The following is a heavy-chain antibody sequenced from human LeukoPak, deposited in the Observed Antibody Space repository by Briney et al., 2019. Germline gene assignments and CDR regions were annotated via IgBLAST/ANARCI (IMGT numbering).Heavy chain of an antibody. J-gene: IGHJ5*01. Sequence: QTGESLRLSCAASGFTFSNYAVSWVRQAPGRGLEWVSAISGSGGTYYIPSVKGRFIVSRDNSRNTLYLQLNSLRAEDTAIYYCAKEDYRDHTTGFDSWGQGTLVTVSS. CDR3: AKEDYRDHTTGFDS. CDR1: GFTFSNYA. CDR2: ISGSGGT. V-gene: IGHV3-23*01. D-gene: IGHD4-17*01.